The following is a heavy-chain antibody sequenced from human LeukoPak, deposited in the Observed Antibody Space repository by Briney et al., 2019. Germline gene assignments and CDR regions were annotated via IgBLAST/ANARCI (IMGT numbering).Heavy chain of an antibody. J-gene: IGHJ6*03. D-gene: IGHD2-2*01. Sequence: GESLQISCKASGYTFTNYWIGWVRPTPEKGLEWMGILFPGDSDTRYSPSFQGQVTISADKSISTAYLQWSSLKASDTAMYYCARQGYCSSTSCLWGYYYYMDVWGKGTTVTVSS. V-gene: IGHV5-51*01. CDR3: ARQGYCSSTSCLWGYYYYMDV. CDR2: LFPGDSDT. CDR1: GYTFTNYW.